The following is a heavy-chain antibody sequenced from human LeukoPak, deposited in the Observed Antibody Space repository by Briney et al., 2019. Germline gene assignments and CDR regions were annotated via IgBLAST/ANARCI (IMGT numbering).Heavy chain of an antibody. CDR1: GGSVSSGSYY. D-gene: IGHD2-2*01. CDR2: IYYSGST. Sequence: SETLSLTCTVSGGSVSSGSYYCSWIRQPPGKGLEWIGYIYYSGSTNYNPSLKSRVTISVDTSKNQFSLKLSSVTAADTAVYYCARDKVVVVPAALTPQYYYYGMDVWGKGTTVTVSS. CDR3: ARDKVVVVPAALTPQYYYYGMDV. J-gene: IGHJ6*04. V-gene: IGHV4-61*01.